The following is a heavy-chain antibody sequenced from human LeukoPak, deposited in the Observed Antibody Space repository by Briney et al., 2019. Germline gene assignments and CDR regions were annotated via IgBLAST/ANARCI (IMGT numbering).Heavy chain of an antibody. D-gene: IGHD5-18*01. J-gene: IGHJ1*01. CDR1: SGSIRSSSYY. Sequence: SETLSLTCTVSSGSIRSSSYYWCWIRQPPGKGLEWIGSIFYSGSTYYNPSLKSRVTMSVDTSKNQFSLKLSPVTAADTAVYYCATANFYFQYWGQGTLVTVSS. CDR2: IFYSGST. CDR3: ATANFYFQY. V-gene: IGHV4-39*01.